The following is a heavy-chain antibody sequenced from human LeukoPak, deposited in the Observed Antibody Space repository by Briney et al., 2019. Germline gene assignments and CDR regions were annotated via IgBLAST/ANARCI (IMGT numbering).Heavy chain of an antibody. CDR2: IYSGGTT. V-gene: IGHV3-53*01. CDR3: ARGTHCSSTSCSVY. J-gene: IGHJ4*02. CDR1: GFSVSSSY. D-gene: IGHD2-2*01. Sequence: GGSLRLSCAASGFSVSSSYMSWVRRAPGKGLEWISVIYSGGTTYYADSVEGRFTISRDNSKNTLDLQMNSLRAEDTAVYYCARGTHCSSTSCSVYWGQGTLVTVSS.